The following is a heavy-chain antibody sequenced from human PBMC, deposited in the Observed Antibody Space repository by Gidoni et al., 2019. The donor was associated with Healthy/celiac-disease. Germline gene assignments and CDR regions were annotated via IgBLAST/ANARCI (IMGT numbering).Heavy chain of an antibody. Sequence: QVQLQASGPGLAKPSETLSLTCTVSGGSISSYYWSWIRQPAGKGLEWIGRIYTSGSTNYNPSLKSRVTMSVDTSKNQFSLKLSSVTAADTAVYYCARDVEYSSSYAYWYFDIWGRGTLVTVSS. CDR3: ARDVEYSSSYAYWYFDI. CDR1: GGSISSYY. D-gene: IGHD6-6*01. CDR2: IYTSGST. J-gene: IGHJ2*01. V-gene: IGHV4-4*07.